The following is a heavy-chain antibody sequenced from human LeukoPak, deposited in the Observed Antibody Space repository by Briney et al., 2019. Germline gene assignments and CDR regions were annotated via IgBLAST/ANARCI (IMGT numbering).Heavy chain of an antibody. CDR1: GYTFTSYG. CDR2: ISAYNGDT. CDR3: ARDYAISMIIVQEPTLDY. V-gene: IGHV1-18*01. Sequence: ASVKVSCKASGYTFTSYGISWVRQAPGQGLEWMGWISAYNGDTMYAQKLQGRVTMTTDTSTSTVYMELKSLRSDDTAVYYCARDYAISMIIVQEPTLDYWGQGTLVTVSS. J-gene: IGHJ4*02. D-gene: IGHD3-22*01.